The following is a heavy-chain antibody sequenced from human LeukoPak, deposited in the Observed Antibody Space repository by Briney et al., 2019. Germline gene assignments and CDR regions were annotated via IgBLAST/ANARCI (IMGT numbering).Heavy chain of an antibody. Sequence: SETLSLTCTVSGGSISSYYWSWIRQPPGKGLEWIGYIYYGGSTNYNPSLKSRVTISVDTSKNQFSLKLSSVTAADTAVYYCARRWYSTYYFDYWGQGTLVTVSS. D-gene: IGHD6-13*01. V-gene: IGHV4-59*08. CDR2: IYYGGST. CDR1: GGSISSYY. CDR3: ARRWYSTYYFDY. J-gene: IGHJ4*02.